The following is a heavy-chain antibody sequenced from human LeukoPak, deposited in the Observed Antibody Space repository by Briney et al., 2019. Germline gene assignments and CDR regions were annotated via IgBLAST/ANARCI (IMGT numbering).Heavy chain of an antibody. CDR1: GASINDFY. CDR3: ARNLGSGYFYYFDY. V-gene: IGHV4-59*01. D-gene: IGHD3-22*01. Sequence: PSETLSLTCAVSGASINDFYWTWIRQPPGKGLEWIGYVYYGGSTNYNPSLKSRVSMSVDTSKNQFSQTLTSVTVADTAFYYCARNLGSGYFYYFDYWGQGALVTVSS. J-gene: IGHJ4*02. CDR2: VYYGGST.